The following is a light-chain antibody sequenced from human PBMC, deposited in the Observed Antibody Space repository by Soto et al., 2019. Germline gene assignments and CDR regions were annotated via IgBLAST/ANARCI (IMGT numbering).Light chain of an antibody. V-gene: IGKV1-5*03. CDR1: QTISSW. CDR2: KAS. Sequence: DIQMTQSPCTLCVSVGDRVTITCRASQTISSWLAWYQQKPGKAPKLLIYKASTLKSGVPSRFSGSGSGTEFTLTISSLQPDDFATYYCQHYNSYSEAFGQGTKV. CDR3: QHYNSYSEA. J-gene: IGKJ1*01.